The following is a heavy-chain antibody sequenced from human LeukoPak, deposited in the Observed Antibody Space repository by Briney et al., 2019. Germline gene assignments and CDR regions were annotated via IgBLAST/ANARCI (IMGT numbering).Heavy chain of an antibody. CDR3: ARGPPPDFDY. CDR2: IYYSGST. Sequence: PPETLSLTCTVSGGSISSSSYYWGWIRQPPGKGLEWIGYIYYSGSTNYNPSLKSRVTISVDTSKNQFSLKLSSVTAADTAVYYCARGPPPDFDYWGQGTLVTVSS. J-gene: IGHJ4*02. CDR1: GGSISSSSYY. V-gene: IGHV4-61*05.